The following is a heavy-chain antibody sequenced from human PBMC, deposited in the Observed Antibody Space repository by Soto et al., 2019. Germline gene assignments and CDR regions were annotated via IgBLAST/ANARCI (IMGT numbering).Heavy chain of an antibody. J-gene: IGHJ5*02. D-gene: IGHD3-9*01. CDR1: GFTFSSYW. V-gene: IGHV3-7*05. Sequence: GGSLRLSCAASGFTFSSYWMSWVRQAPGKGLEWVANIKQDGSEKYYVDSVKGRFTISRDNAKNSLYLQMNSLRAEDTAVYYCAREMGTWLLNAVLDPWGLGTLVTVS. CDR3: AREMGTWLLNAVLDP. CDR2: IKQDGSEK.